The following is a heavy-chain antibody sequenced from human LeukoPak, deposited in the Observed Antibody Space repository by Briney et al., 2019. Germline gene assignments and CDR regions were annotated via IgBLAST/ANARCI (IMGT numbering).Heavy chain of an antibody. CDR1: GYTFTGYY. D-gene: IGHD6-13*01. J-gene: IGHJ4*02. CDR2: INPNSGGT. Sequence: GASVKVSCKASGYTFTGYYMHWVRQAPGQGLEWMGRINPNSGGTNYAQKFQGRVTMTRDTSISTAYMELSRLRSDDTAVYYCARDRSSSSRYSDFDYWGQGTLVTVSS. CDR3: ARDRSSSSRYSDFDY. V-gene: IGHV1-2*06.